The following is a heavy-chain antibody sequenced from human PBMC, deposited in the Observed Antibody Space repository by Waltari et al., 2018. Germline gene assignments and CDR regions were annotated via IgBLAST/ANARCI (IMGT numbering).Heavy chain of an antibody. J-gene: IGHJ6*02. V-gene: IGHV1-58*02. Sequence: QMQLVQSGPEVKKPGTSVKVSCKASGFTFTSSAMQWVRQARGQRLECIGWIVVGSGNTNYAQKFQERVTSTREMSTSTAYMELSGLRSEDTAVYYCAAGPRYCRSTSCYDYYGMDVWGQGTTVTVSS. CDR2: IVVGSGNT. CDR3: AAGPRYCRSTSCYDYYGMDV. CDR1: GFTFTSSA. D-gene: IGHD2-2*01.